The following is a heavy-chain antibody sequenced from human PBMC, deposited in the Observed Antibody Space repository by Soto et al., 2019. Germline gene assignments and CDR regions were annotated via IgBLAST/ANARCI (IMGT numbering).Heavy chain of an antibody. CDR1: ASSISSAYF. J-gene: IGHJ3*02. V-gene: IGHV4-38-2*01. CDR2: IFHTGGT. D-gene: IGHD2-15*01. CDR3: ARTWLAGGTPADAFDI. Sequence: SETLSLTCAVSASSISSAYFWGWIRQPPGKGLEWIATIFHTGGTYYNPPLKSRVTISVDTSNNQFSLRLNSVTAADTALYFCARTWLAGGTPADAFDIWGQGTMVTVSS.